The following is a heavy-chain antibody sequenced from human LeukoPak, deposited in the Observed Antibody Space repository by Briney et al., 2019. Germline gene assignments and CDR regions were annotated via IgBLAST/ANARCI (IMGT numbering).Heavy chain of an antibody. D-gene: IGHD3-16*01. V-gene: IGHV4-59*08. CDR1: GGSISGTYY. Sequence: SETLSLTCTVSGGSISGTYYWSWIRQPPGKGLEWIGYIYYTGTTDSNPSLKSRVTISLDTSKNQFSLNLSSVTAADTAVYYCARRWVYDKRAFDAWDQGTMVTVSS. CDR3: ARRWVYDKRAFDA. J-gene: IGHJ3*01. CDR2: IYYTGTT.